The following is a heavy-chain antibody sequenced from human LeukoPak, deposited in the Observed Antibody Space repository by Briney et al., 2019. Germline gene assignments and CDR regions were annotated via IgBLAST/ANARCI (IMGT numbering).Heavy chain of an antibody. CDR2: IRGSDGST. V-gene: IGHV3-23*01. Sequence: GGSLRLSCAASGFTFSSYAMSWVRQAPGKGLEWVSTIRGSDGSTYYADSVKGRFTISRDNSKNTLYLQMNSLRAEDTAVYYCARAPIVKIYQLSAFDIWGQGTMVTVSS. CDR1: GFTFSSYA. J-gene: IGHJ3*02. CDR3: ARAPIVKIYQLSAFDI. D-gene: IGHD2-2*01.